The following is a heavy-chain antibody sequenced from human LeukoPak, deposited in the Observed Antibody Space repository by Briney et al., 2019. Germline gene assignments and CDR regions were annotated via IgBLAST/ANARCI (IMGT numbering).Heavy chain of an antibody. D-gene: IGHD4-11*01. V-gene: IGHV1-69*13. J-gene: IGHJ4*02. CDR3: ARDRLMTTFQYFDY. Sequence: SVNVSCKASGGTFSSYASSWVRQAPGQGLEWMGGIIPIFGTANYAQKFQGRVTITADESTSTAYMELSSLRSEDTAVYYCARDRLMTTFQYFDYWGQGTLVTVSS. CDR2: IIPIFGTA. CDR1: GGTFSSYA.